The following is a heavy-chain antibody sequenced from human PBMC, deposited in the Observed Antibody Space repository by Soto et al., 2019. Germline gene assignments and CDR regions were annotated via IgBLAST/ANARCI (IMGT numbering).Heavy chain of an antibody. CDR2: MYNTGST. CDR1: GGSISRYY. V-gene: IGHV4-59*12. Sequence: ENLSCTATVSGGSISRYYWSWLRQPLEKGLEWIGYMYNTGSTIYNPSLQSRATISVDTSKNQFSLDLTSVTAADTAVYYCAALQATRKTGFYSIFPYYGMGVWGQGTTLTVSS. J-gene: IGHJ6*02. CDR3: AALQATRKTGFYSIFPYYGMGV. D-gene: IGHD3-9*01.